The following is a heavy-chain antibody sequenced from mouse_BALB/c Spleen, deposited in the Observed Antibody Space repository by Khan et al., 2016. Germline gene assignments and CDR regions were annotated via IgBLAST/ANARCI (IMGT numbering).Heavy chain of an antibody. Sequence: VQLKQSGPELVKPGASVKVSCKASGYSFTDYNMYWVKQSRRKSLEWIGYIDPYNGGINYNQKFKGKATLTVDKSSSTAFMHLNSLTSEDSAVYYCARYDYDVVWFAYWGQGTLVTVSA. CDR3: ARYDYDVVWFAY. CDR2: IDPYNGGI. V-gene: IGHV1S135*01. D-gene: IGHD2-4*01. J-gene: IGHJ3*01. CDR1: GYSFTDYN.